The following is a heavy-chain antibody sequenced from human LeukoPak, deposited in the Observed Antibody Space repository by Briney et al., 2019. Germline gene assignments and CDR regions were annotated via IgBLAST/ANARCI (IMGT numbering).Heavy chain of an antibody. Sequence: GGSLRLSCAASGFTFSSYGMHWVRQAPGKGLEWVANIKQDGSEKYYVDSVKGRFTISRDNAKNSLYLQMNSLRAEDTAVYYCARSGSGSYYNDYYYMDVWGKGTTVTISS. CDR3: ARSGSGSYYNDYYYMDV. CDR1: GFTFSSYG. J-gene: IGHJ6*03. D-gene: IGHD3-10*01. V-gene: IGHV3-7*01. CDR2: IKQDGSEK.